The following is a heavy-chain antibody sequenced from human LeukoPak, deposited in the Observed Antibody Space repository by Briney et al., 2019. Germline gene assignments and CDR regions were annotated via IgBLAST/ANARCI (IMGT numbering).Heavy chain of an antibody. V-gene: IGHV3-64*02. D-gene: IGHD5-18*01. CDR1: GFTFSSYA. CDR2: ISTNGGST. Sequence: GGSLRLSCAASGFTFSSYAMHWVRHAPGKGLEDVSGISTNGGSTYYADSVKGRFTISRDNSKNTLFLQMGSLRDEDMAVYYCARGGGRNTAMVWALDYWGQGTLVTVSS. J-gene: IGHJ4*02. CDR3: ARGGGRNTAMVWALDY.